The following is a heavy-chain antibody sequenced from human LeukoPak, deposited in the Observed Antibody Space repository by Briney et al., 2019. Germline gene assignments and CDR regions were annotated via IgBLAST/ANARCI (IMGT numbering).Heavy chain of an antibody. V-gene: IGHV3-11*04. CDR2: ISSSGSTI. J-gene: IGHJ4*02. D-gene: IGHD4-23*01. Sequence: GGSLRLSCAASGFTFSDYYMSWIRQAPGKGLEWVSYISSSGSTIYYADSVKGRFTISRDNAQNSLYLQMNSLRAEDTAVYYCAREMGDYGGNPPYFDYWGQGTLVTVSS. CDR3: AREMGDYGGNPPYFDY. CDR1: GFTFSDYY.